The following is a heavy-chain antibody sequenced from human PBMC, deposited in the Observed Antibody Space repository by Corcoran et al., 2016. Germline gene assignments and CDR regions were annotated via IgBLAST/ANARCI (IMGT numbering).Heavy chain of an antibody. V-gene: IGHV5-51*01. CDR1: GYRFMTYW. D-gene: IGHD6-13*01. CDR3: ATGGCSSWFDY. Sequence: EVQLVQSGAELKKPGESLKISCKGSGYRFMTYWIGWVRQTPGKGLEWMGSIYPGDSNTKYSPSFQGQVTISVDKSISTAYLQWSGLKASDSGIYYCATGGCSSWFDYWGQGTLVTVSS. J-gene: IGHJ4*02. CDR2: IYPGDSNT.